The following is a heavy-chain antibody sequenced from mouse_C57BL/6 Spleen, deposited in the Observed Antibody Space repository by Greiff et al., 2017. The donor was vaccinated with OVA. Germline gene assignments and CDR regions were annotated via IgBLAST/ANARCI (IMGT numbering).Heavy chain of an antibody. CDR3: ARQEGLGLAY. J-gene: IGHJ3*01. V-gene: IGHV5-6*01. D-gene: IGHD4-1*01. Sequence: EVMLVESGGDLVKPGGSLKLSCAASGFTFSSSGMSWVRQTPDKRLEWVATISSGGSYTYYPDSVKGRFTISRDNAKNTLYLQMSSLKSEDTAMYYCARQEGLGLAYWGQGTLVTVSA. CDR1: GFTFSSSG. CDR2: ISSGGSYT.